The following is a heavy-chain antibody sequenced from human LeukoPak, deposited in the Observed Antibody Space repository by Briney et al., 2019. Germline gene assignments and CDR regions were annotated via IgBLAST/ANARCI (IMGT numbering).Heavy chain of an antibody. CDR1: GGSINSGSYY. Sequence: PSETLSLTCTVSGGSINSGSYYWSWIRQPAGKGLEWIGRIYTSGSTNYNPSLKSRVTMSVDTSKNQFSLKLSSVTAADTAVYYCAGGPPVNYYDSSAPFDYWGQGTLVTVSS. CDR3: AGGPPVNYYDSSAPFDY. D-gene: IGHD3-22*01. CDR2: IYTSGST. J-gene: IGHJ4*02. V-gene: IGHV4-61*02.